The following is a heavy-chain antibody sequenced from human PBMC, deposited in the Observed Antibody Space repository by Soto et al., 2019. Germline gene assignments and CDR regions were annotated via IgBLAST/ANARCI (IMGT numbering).Heavy chain of an antibody. CDR3: AKDVSYYDFWVYGMDV. CDR1: GFTFSSYG. J-gene: IGHJ6*02. V-gene: IGHV3-30*18. D-gene: IGHD3-3*01. CDR2: ISYDGSNK. Sequence: GSLRLSCAASGFTFSSYGMHWVRHAPGKGLEWVAVISYDGSNKYYADSVKGRFTISRDNSKNTLYLQMNSLRAEDTAVYYCAKDVSYYDFWVYGMDVWGQGTTVTVSS.